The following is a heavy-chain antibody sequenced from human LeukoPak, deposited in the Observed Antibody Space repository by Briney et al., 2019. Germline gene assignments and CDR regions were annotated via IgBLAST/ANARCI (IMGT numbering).Heavy chain of an antibody. D-gene: IGHD2-8*01. V-gene: IGHV4-38-2*02. Sequence: NSSETLSLTCTVSGYSISSGYYWGWIRQPPGKGLEWIGGIYHSGSTYYNPSLKSRVTISVDTSKNQVSLKLSSVTAADTAVYYCARVSEGPEDIVLMVYGEENYYYYMDVWGKGTTVTVSS. J-gene: IGHJ6*03. CDR2: IYHSGST. CDR1: GYSISSGYY. CDR3: ARVSEGPEDIVLMVYGEENYYYYMDV.